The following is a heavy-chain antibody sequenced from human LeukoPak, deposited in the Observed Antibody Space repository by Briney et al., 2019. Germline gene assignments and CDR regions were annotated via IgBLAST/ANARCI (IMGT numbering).Heavy chain of an antibody. Sequence: SETLSLTCAVYGGSFSGCYWSWIRQPPGKGLEWIGEINHSGSTNYNPSLKSRVTISVDTSKNQFSLKLSSVTAADTAVYYCARGSIAVAGTFDYWGQGTLVTVSS. J-gene: IGHJ4*02. CDR2: INHSGST. CDR1: GGSFSGCY. CDR3: ARGSIAVAGTFDY. V-gene: IGHV4-34*01. D-gene: IGHD6-19*01.